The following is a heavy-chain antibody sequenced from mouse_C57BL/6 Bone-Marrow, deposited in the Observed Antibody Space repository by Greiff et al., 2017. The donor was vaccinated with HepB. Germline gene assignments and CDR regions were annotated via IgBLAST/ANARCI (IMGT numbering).Heavy chain of an antibody. CDR3: ARELRSFDY. D-gene: IGHD1-1*01. V-gene: IGHV1-19*01. Sequence: VHVKQSGPVLVKPGASVKMSCKASGYTFTDYYMNWVKQSHGKSLEWIGVINPYNGGTSYNQKFKGKATLTVDKSSSTAYMELNSLTSEDSAVYYCARELRSFDYWGQGTTLTVSS. CDR1: GYTFTDYY. CDR2: INPYNGGT. J-gene: IGHJ2*01.